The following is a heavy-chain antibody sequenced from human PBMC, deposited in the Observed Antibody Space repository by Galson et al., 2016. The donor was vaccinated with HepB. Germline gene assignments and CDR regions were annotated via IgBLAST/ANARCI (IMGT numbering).Heavy chain of an antibody. CDR1: GDSISSYY. D-gene: IGHD2-15*01. CDR3: ARANVYCRGSSCYNYFDY. Sequence: SETLSLTCNVSGDSISSYYWSWIRQPPGKELEWIGYIYSSGFPKYSPSLKSRVTISVDASKNQFSLSLSSVTAADTAIYYCARANVYCRGSSCYNYFDYWGQGTLVTVSS. CDR2: IYSSGFP. V-gene: IGHV4-59*01. J-gene: IGHJ4*02.